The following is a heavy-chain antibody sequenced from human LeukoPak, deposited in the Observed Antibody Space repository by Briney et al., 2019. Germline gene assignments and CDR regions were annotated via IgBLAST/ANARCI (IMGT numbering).Heavy chain of an antibody. CDR1: GFTFSSYW. D-gene: IGHD6-13*01. CDR3: ARGVYSSSWFDY. V-gene: IGHV3-7*03. CDR2: IKQDGSEK. Sequence: GSLRLSCAASGFTFSSYWMSWVRQAPGKGLEWVANIKQDGSEKYYVDSVKGRFTISRDNAKNSLYLQMNSLRAEDTAVYYRARGVYSSSWFDYWGQGTLVTVSS. J-gene: IGHJ4*02.